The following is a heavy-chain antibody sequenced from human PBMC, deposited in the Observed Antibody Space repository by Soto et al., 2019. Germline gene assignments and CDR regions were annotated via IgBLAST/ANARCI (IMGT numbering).Heavy chain of an antibody. D-gene: IGHD3-9*01. Sequence: SLRLSCAASGFTFSSYAMSWVRQAPGKGLEWVSAISGSGGSTYYADSVKGRFTISRDNSKNTLYLQMNSLRAEDTAVYYCAKAGDTYYDILTGYPFDYWGQGTLVTVSS. V-gene: IGHV3-23*01. CDR2: ISGSGGST. J-gene: IGHJ4*02. CDR3: AKAGDTYYDILTGYPFDY. CDR1: GFTFSSYA.